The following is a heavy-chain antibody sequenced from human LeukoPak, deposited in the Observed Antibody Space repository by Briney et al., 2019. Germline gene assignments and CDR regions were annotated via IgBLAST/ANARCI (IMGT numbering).Heavy chain of an antibody. D-gene: IGHD2-15*01. V-gene: IGHV4-59*01. J-gene: IGHJ4*02. CDR3: ARADCSGGSCYGHFDY. Sequence: SETLSLTCTVSGGSISSYYWSWIRQPPGKGLEWIGYIYYSGSTNYNPSLKSRVTISVDTSKNQFSLKLSSVTAADTAVYYCARADCSGGSCYGHFDYWGQGTLVTVSS. CDR1: GGSISSYY. CDR2: IYYSGST.